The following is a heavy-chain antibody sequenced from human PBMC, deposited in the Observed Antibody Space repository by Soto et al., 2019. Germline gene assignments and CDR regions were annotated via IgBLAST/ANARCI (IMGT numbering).Heavy chain of an antibody. J-gene: IGHJ4*02. CDR1: GYTFTGYY. CDR3: ASYSNWNDVFDY. CDR2: INPNSGGT. D-gene: IGHD1-1*01. V-gene: IGHV1-2*02. Sequence: ASVKVSCKASGYTFTGYYMHWLRQAPGQGLEWMGWINPNSGGTNYAQKFQGRVTMTRDTSISTAYMELSRLRSDDTAVYYCASYSNWNDVFDYWGQGTLVTVSS.